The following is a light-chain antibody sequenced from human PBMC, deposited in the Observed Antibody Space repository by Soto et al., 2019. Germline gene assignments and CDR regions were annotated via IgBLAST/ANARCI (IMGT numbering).Light chain of an antibody. CDR2: GTS. V-gene: IGKV3-20*01. CDR3: QQYGSSLFT. CDR1: QSVGRS. J-gene: IGKJ3*01. Sequence: EIVLTQSPATLSLSPGERATLSCRASQSVGRSLAWYQQKPGQAPRVLIYGTSIRASGVPERFSGGGSGTDFTLTITRLEPEDFAVYYCQQYGSSLFTFGPGTKVDFK.